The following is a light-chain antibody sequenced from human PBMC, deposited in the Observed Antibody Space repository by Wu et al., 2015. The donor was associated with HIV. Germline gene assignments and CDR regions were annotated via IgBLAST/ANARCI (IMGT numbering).Light chain of an antibody. J-gene: IGKJ2*01. Sequence: EVVMTQSPATLSVSPGERATLSCRASQSVGRNLAWYQQKLGQPPRLLIYGASTRATGVPARFSGSGSGADFTLTISNVQAEDSATYYCQQYESRPYTFGQGTNLEIK. CDR2: GAS. CDR1: QSVGRN. CDR3: QQYESRPYT. V-gene: IGKV3-15*01.